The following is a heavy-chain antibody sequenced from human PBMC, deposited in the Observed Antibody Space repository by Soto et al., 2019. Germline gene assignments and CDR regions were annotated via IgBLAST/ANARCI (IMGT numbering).Heavy chain of an antibody. CDR1: GFTFSDSA. V-gene: IGHV3-73*01. J-gene: IGHJ4*02. Sequence: GESLKDSCAVSGFTFSDSAMDWVRQASGKGLEWVGRIRSKANNYATAYAASVKGRFTISRDDSKNTAYLQMNSLKSEDTAVYYCTRGYGDYVRDYWGQGTLVTVSS. D-gene: IGHD4-17*01. CDR3: TRGYGDYVRDY. CDR2: IRSKANNYAT.